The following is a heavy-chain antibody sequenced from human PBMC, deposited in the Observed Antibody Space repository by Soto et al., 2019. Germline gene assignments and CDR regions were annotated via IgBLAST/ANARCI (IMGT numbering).Heavy chain of an antibody. V-gene: IGHV3-43*01. CDR3: VKDNGFDY. CDR2: ISWDGGST. J-gene: IGHJ4*02. CDR1: GFSFDYYT. Sequence: EVQLVESGGVVIQPGGSLRLSCEASGFSFDYYTMHWVRQAPGKGLEWVSLISWDGGSTYYADSVKGRFTMSRDNSKNSLYLQMNSLRIEDTAFYYCVKDNGFDYWGQGTLVTVSS.